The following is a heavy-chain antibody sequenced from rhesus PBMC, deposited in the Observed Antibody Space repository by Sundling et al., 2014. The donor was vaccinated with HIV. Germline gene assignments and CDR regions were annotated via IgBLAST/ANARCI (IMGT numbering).Heavy chain of an antibody. J-gene: IGHJ4*01. CDR1: GFSLTNSLMG. D-gene: IGHD6-31*01. CDR3: ARRSSGWSLGARYYFDY. CDR2: IYWDDDK. V-gene: IGHV2-174*02. Sequence: QVTLKESGPALVKPTQTLTLTCTLSGFSLTNSLMGVGWIRQPSRKTLEWLAHIYWDDDKRYSTSLKSRLTISKDTSENQVLLTMTNMDPVDTATYYCARRSSGWSLGARYYFDYWGQGVLVTVSS.